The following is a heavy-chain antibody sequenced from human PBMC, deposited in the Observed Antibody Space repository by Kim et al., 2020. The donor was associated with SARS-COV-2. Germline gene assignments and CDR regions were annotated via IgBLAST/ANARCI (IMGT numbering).Heavy chain of an antibody. J-gene: IGHJ3*02. CDR3: ARDGQDAFDI. V-gene: IGHV1-2*04. Sequence: GTNYAQKFQGWVTMTRDTSISTAYMELGRLRSDDTAVYYCARDGQDAFDIWGQGTMVTVSS. CDR2: GT.